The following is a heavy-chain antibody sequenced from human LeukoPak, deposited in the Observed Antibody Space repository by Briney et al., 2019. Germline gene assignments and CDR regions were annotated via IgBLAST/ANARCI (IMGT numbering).Heavy chain of an antibody. Sequence: GGSLGLSGAASGFIFRNAGITWVRRAPGKGLEWVGRIKSKTDCGTTDYAAPVKGRFTISRDDSKNTLYLQMNNLKTEDTAVYFCTPMTTGDYWGQGTLVTVSS. CDR2: IKSKTDCGTT. CDR3: TPMTTGDY. CDR1: GFIFRNAG. D-gene: IGHD4-17*01. J-gene: IGHJ4*02. V-gene: IGHV3-15*01.